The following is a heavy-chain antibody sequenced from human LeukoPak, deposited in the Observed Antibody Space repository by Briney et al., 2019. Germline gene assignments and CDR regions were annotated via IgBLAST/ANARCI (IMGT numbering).Heavy chain of an antibody. Sequence: GGSLRLSCAASGFTFSSYSMNWVRQAPGKGLEWVSSISSSSSYIYYADSVKGRFTISRDNAKNSLYLQMNSLRAEDTAVYYCARPSGGWYGDFDYWGQGTLVTVSS. CDR3: ARPSGGWYGDFDY. D-gene: IGHD6-19*01. CDR1: GFTFSSYS. CDR2: ISSSSSYI. J-gene: IGHJ4*02. V-gene: IGHV3-21*01.